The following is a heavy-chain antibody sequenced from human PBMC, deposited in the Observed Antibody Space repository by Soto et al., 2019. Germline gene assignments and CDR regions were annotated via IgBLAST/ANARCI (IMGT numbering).Heavy chain of an antibody. CDR2: IYYSGST. J-gene: IGHJ5*02. CDR3: ARFISIYGVVYNLFDP. Sequence: PSGTLSLTCTVSGGSISSGGYYCSWIRQHPGKGLEWIGYIYYSGSTYYNPSLKSRVTISVDTSKNQFSLKLSSVTAADTAVYYCARFISIYGVVYNLFDPCGQRTLVTVS. D-gene: IGHD3-3*01. V-gene: IGHV4-31*03. CDR1: GGSISSGGYY.